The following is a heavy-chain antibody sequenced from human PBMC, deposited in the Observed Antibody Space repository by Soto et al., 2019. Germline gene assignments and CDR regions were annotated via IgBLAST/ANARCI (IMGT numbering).Heavy chain of an antibody. Sequence: GESLKISCAASGFTFSDYYMSWIRQAPGKGLEWVSYISSSGSTIYYADSVKGRFTISRDNAKNSLYLQMNSLRAEDTAVCYCARILEWQIYYYYGMDVWGQGTTVTVSS. V-gene: IGHV3-11*01. J-gene: IGHJ6*02. CDR1: GFTFSDYY. CDR2: ISSSGSTI. D-gene: IGHD3-3*01. CDR3: ARILEWQIYYYYGMDV.